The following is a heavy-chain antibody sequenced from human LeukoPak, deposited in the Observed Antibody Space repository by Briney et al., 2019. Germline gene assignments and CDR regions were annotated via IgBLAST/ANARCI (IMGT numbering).Heavy chain of an antibody. V-gene: IGHV3-15*01. D-gene: IGHD5-18*01. CDR1: GFTFSNAW. CDR2: IKSKTDGGTT. J-gene: IGHJ5*02. CDR3: ARAGIQTINWFDP. Sequence: GGSLRLSCAASGFTFSNAWMSWVRQAPGKGLEWVGRIKSKTDGGTTDYAAPVKGRFTISRDDSKNTLYLQMNSLRAEDTAVYYCARAGIQTINWFDPWGQGTLVTVSS.